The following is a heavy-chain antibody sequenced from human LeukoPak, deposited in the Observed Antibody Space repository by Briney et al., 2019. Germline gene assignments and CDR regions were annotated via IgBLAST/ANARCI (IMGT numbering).Heavy chain of an antibody. J-gene: IGHJ4*02. V-gene: IGHV3-23*01. Sequence: GGSLRLSCAASGFTFSSYAMSWVRQAPGKGLEWVSAISGSGGSTYYADSVKGRFTVSRDNSKNTLYLQMNSLRAEDTAVYYCAKDIWSVSAIDYWGQGTLVTVSS. CDR1: GFTFSSYA. CDR3: AKDIWSVSAIDY. D-gene: IGHD3-16*01. CDR2: ISGSGGST.